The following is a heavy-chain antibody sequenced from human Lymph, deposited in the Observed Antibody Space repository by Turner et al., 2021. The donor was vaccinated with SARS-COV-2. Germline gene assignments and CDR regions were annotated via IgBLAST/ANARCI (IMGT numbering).Heavy chain of an antibody. D-gene: IGHD3-22*01. J-gene: IGHJ3*02. V-gene: IGHV4-39*01. CDR2: IHYSGST. Sequence: QLQLQESGQGLVKPSGTLSLTCTVSGGASSSSSHYWGWSRPPPGKGRGWVGNIHYSGSTSYNPSLKSRVTISVDTCKNQFSLKLSSVTAADTAVYYCASPHFGYDSSGRDAFDIWGQGTVVTVSS. CDR1: GGASSSSSHY. CDR3: ASPHFGYDSSGRDAFDI.